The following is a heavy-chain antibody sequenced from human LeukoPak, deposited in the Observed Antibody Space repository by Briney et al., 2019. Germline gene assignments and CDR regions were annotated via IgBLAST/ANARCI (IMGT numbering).Heavy chain of an antibody. CDR2: LGQDGSER. CDR1: GFTFSSYW. J-gene: IGHJ4*02. V-gene: IGHV3-7*02. D-gene: IGHD3-10*01. Sequence: GGSLRLSCVASGFTFSSYWMSWVRQTPGKGLEWVAHLGQDGSERYYVDSVKGRFTISRENVKNSLYLQMNSLRAEDTAVYYCAKCGTGSNFDYWGQGMLVTVSS. CDR3: AKCGTGSNFDY.